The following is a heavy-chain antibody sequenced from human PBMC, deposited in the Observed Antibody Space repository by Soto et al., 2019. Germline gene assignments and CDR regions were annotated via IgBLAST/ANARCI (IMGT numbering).Heavy chain of an antibody. CDR1: GFTLSDHY. V-gene: IGHV3-72*01. CDR3: SRAIDYDY. CDR2: TRDKTKSYST. D-gene: IGHD3-16*01. Sequence: EVQLVESGGGLVQPGGSLRLSCVASGFTLSDHYIDWVRQAPGKGLERVGRTRDKTKSYSTEYAAPVKGKFTLSRDNSKNAVYLQMDSLKIEDTAVYFCSRAIDYDYWGRGTLVTVSS. J-gene: IGHJ4*02.